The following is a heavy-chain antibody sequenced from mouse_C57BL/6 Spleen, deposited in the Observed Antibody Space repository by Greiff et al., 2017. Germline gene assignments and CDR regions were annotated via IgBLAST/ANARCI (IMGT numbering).Heavy chain of an antibody. CDR2: IWSGGST. CDR1: GFSLTSYG. J-gene: IGHJ3*01. CDR3: AQNYYYGSSWFAY. D-gene: IGHD1-1*01. Sequence: VQLQQSGPGLVQPSQSLSITCTVSGFSLTSYGVHWVRQSPGKGLEWLGVIWSGGSTDYNAAFISRLSISKDNSKSQVFFKMNSLQADDTAIYYCAQNYYYGSSWFAYWGQGTLVTVSA. V-gene: IGHV2-2*01.